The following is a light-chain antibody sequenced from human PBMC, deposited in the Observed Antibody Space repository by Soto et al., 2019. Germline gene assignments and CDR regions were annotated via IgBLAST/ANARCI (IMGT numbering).Light chain of an antibody. V-gene: IGKV1-5*03. CDR1: QTISSW. Sequence: DIHITQSPSTLSASVGDRVTITCRASQTISSWLAWYQQKPGKAPKLLIYKTSSLDSGVPSRFSGSGSGTEFTLTISSLQSEDSAVYYCQQYNNWPPITFGQGTRLEIK. CDR2: KTS. J-gene: IGKJ5*01. CDR3: QQYNNWPPIT.